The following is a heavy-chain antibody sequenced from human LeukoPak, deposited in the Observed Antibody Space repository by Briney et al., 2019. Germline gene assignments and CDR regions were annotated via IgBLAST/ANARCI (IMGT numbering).Heavy chain of an antibody. J-gene: IGHJ3*02. Sequence: SETLSLTCTVSGGSISSSSYYWGWIRQPPGKGLEWIGSIYYSGSTYYNPSLKSRVTISVDTSKNQFSLKLSSVTAADTAVYYCAGRTITMKERGAFDIWGQGTMVTVSS. CDR2: IYYSGST. CDR3: AGRTITMKERGAFDI. V-gene: IGHV4-39*07. D-gene: IGHD3-22*01. CDR1: GGSISSSSYY.